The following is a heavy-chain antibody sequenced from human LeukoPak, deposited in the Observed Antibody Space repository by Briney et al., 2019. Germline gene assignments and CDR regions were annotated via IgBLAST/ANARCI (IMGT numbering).Heavy chain of an antibody. J-gene: IGHJ4*02. CDR3: LRGVAGSDY. Sequence: PGGSLRLSCAASGFTFSSYDMHWVRQPIGKSLEWVSDIGVAGDTYYPGSVKGRFTISRENAKNSLYLQLNSLRAGDTAVEYCLRGVAGSDYWGQETLVTVSS. V-gene: IGHV3-13*01. D-gene: IGHD6-19*01. CDR2: IGVAGDT. CDR1: GFTFSSYD.